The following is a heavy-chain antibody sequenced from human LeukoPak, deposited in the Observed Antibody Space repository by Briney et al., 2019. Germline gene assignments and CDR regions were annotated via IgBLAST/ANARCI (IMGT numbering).Heavy chain of an antibody. CDR1: GGSFSGYY. CDR2: IYTSGST. Sequence: SETLSLTCAVYGGSFSGYYWSWIRQPAGKGLEWIGRIYTSGSTNYNPSLKSRVTISVDTSKNQFSLKLSSVTAADTAVYYCASTYGSGSYYVDYWGQGTLVTVSS. J-gene: IGHJ4*02. D-gene: IGHD3-10*01. V-gene: IGHV4-59*10. CDR3: ASTYGSGSYYVDY.